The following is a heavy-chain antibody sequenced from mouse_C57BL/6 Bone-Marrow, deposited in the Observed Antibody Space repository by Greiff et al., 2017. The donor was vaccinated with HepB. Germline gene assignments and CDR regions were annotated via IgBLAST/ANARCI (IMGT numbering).Heavy chain of an antibody. CDR1: GFTFSSYA. V-gene: IGHV5-9-1*02. CDR3: TRDYYGSPGWYFDV. D-gene: IGHD1-1*01. CDR2: ISSGGDYI. Sequence: EVKLMESGEGLVKPGGSLKLSCAASGFTFSSYAMSWVRQTPEKRLEWVAYISSGGDYIDYADTVKGRFTISRDNARNTLYLQMSSLKSEDTAMYYCTRDYYGSPGWYFDVWGTGTTVTVSS. J-gene: IGHJ1*03.